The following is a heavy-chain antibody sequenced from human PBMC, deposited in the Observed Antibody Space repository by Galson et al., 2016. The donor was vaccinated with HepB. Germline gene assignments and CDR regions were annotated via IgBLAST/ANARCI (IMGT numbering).Heavy chain of an antibody. J-gene: IGHJ4*02. CDR1: GFSFNIYA. Sequence: LRLSCAASGFSFNIYAMSWVRQAPGKGLEWVSGISASGDGTYYADSVKGRFTISRDNFKDMLYLQMDSLRAEDTAIYFCAKDRGFHDSDSGEFDYWGQGTPVTVSS. CDR3: AKDRGFHDSDSGEFDY. CDR2: ISASGDGT. D-gene: IGHD6-25*01. V-gene: IGHV3-23*01.